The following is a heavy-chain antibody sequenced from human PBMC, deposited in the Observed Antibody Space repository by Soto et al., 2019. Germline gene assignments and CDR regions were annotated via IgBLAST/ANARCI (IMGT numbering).Heavy chain of an antibody. V-gene: IGHV1-2*04. J-gene: IGHJ4*01. CDR2: INPNSGGT. Sequence: GAAVKVSCKASGFTAFSYAFHWVRQAPGQGPEWLGWINPNSGGTNYAQKFQGWVTMTRDTSISTAYMELSRLRSDDTAVYYCARVGPYSGSYYESFDYWG. CDR3: ARVGPYSGSYYESFDY. D-gene: IGHD1-26*01. CDR1: GFTAFSYA.